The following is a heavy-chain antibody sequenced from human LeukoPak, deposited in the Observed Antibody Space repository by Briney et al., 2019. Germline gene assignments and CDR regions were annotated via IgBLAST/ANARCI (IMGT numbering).Heavy chain of an antibody. Sequence: GGSLRLSCAASGFTFINYVMAWVRQAPGKGLEWVSSITGSGDLTDHADSVKGRFTISRDNSKNTLYLQMSSLRAEDTAVYYCARGDYYDSSGYYFPDAFDIWGQGTMVTVSS. V-gene: IGHV3-23*01. CDR2: ITGSGDLT. D-gene: IGHD3-22*01. CDR1: GFTFINYV. J-gene: IGHJ3*02. CDR3: ARGDYYDSSGYYFPDAFDI.